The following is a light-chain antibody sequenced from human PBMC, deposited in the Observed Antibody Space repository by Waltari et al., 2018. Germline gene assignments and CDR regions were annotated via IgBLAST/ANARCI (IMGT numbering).Light chain of an antibody. CDR2: AAS. V-gene: IGKV1-39*01. Sequence: DIQMTQSPSSLSASVGDRVTITCRASQSISSYLNWYQQKPGKAPKLLIFAASSLQRGVPSRVSGSGSGTDFTLTISSLQPEDFATYYCQQSYSTPRTFGQGTKLEIK. J-gene: IGKJ2*01. CDR1: QSISSY. CDR3: QQSYSTPRT.